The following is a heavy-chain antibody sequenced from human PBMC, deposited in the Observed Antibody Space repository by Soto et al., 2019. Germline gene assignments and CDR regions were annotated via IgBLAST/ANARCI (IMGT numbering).Heavy chain of an antibody. CDR1: GGTFSSYA. CDR3: ARAPRDGYNDFDY. CDR2: IIPILGIA. J-gene: IGHJ4*02. Sequence: SVKVSCKASGGTFSSYAISWVRQAPGQGLEWMGRIIPILGIANYAQKFQGGVTITADKSTSTAYMELSSLRSEDTAAYYCARAPRDGYNDFDYWGQGTLVTVSS. D-gene: IGHD5-12*01. V-gene: IGHV1-69*04.